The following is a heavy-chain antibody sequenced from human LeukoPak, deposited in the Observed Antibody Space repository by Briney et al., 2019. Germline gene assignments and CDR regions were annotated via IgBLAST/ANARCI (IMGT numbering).Heavy chain of an antibody. V-gene: IGHV4-4*02. CDR3: ASDAGFWSDYSNYYYGMDV. Sequence: SGTLSLTCAVSGGSITSSNRWSWVRQPPGKGLEWIGEIYHSGSTHYNPSLNSRLTMSVDKSKNAFSLKLGSVTAADTAVYYCASDAGFWSDYSNYYYGMDVWGQGTTVTVSS. CDR2: IYHSGST. D-gene: IGHD3-3*01. J-gene: IGHJ6*02. CDR1: GGSITSSNR.